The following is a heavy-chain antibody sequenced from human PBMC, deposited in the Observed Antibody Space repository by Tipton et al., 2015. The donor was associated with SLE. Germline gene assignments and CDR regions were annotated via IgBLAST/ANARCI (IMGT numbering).Heavy chain of an antibody. J-gene: IGHJ4*02. CDR3: ARGGMWELLYYFDY. CDR2: INHSGST. Sequence: TLSLTCAVYGGSFSGYYWSWIRQPPGKGLEWIAEINHSGSTNYNPSLKSRVTISVDKSKNQFSLKLTSMTAADTAVYYCARGGMWELLYYFDYWGQGTLVTVSS. D-gene: IGHD1-26*01. CDR1: GGSFSGYY. V-gene: IGHV4-34*01.